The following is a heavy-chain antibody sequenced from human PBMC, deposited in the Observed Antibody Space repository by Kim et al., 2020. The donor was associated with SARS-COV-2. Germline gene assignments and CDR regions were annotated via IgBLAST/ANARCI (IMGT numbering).Heavy chain of an antibody. V-gene: IGHV3-21*01. D-gene: IGHD5-18*01. J-gene: IGHJ4*02. CDR1: GFTFSSYS. Sequence: GGSLRLSCAASGFTFSSYSMNWVRQAPGKGLEWVSSISSSSSYIYYADSVKGRFTISRDNAKNSLYLQMNSLRAEDTAVYYCASFSDTAMPVDYWGQGTLVTVSS. CDR2: ISSSSSYI. CDR3: ASFSDTAMPVDY.